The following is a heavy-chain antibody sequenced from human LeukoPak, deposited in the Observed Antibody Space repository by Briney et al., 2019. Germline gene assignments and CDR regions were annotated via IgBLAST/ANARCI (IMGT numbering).Heavy chain of an antibody. CDR2: IYSSGST. J-gene: IGHJ4*02. CDR1: GGSISTYY. Sequence: PSETLSLTCTVSGGSISTYYWSWIRQPPGKGLEWIGYIYSSGSTNYNPSLKSRVTISVDTSKNQFSLKLSSVTAADTAVYYCARGREYPAPYYFDYWGQGTLVTVSS. CDR3: ARGREYPAPYYFDY. V-gene: IGHV4-59*01. D-gene: IGHD6-6*01.